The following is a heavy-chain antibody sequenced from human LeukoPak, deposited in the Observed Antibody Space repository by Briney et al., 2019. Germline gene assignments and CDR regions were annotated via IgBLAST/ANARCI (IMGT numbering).Heavy chain of an antibody. V-gene: IGHV3-23*01. J-gene: IGHJ6*02. CDR1: GFTFSSYA. CDR3: ARPIGYYYGSGSYYRAYGMDV. Sequence: GGSLRLSCAASGFTFSSYAMSWVRQAPGKGLEWVSAISGSGGSTYYADSVKGRFTISRDNSKNTLYLQMNSLRAEDTAVYYCARPIGYYYGSGSYYRAYGMDVWGQGTTVTVSS. CDR2: ISGSGGST. D-gene: IGHD3-10*01.